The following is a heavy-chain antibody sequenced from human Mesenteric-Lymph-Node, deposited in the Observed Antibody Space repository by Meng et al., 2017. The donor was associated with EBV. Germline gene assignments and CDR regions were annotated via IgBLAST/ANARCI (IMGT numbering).Heavy chain of an antibody. V-gene: IGHV3-23*01. CDR3: AKEWQMEF. Sequence: EVQILESXXGLVQPGGXLRLCCEASGYTFSNYAMNWVRQAQGKGLGCVSTISSSSGFTYYTDSVKGRFSISRDNSKNTLYLQMNSLRVEDTAIYYCAKEWQMEFWGQGTTVTVSS. CDR2: ISSSSGFT. D-gene: IGHD5-12*01. CDR1: GYTFSNYA. J-gene: IGHJ6*02.